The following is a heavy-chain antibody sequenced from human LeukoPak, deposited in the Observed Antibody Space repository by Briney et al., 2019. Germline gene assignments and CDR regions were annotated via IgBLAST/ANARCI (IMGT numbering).Heavy chain of an antibody. CDR2: IFYDGSP. Sequence: SETLSLTCTVSSGSISNSNYYWGWIRQPPGKGLEWIGSIFYDGSPDYNPSLKSRVTISVDTSKNQFSLKVNSVTAADTAVYYCARTWELPRSLAYFDYWGQGTLVTVSS. D-gene: IGHD1-26*01. J-gene: IGHJ4*02. V-gene: IGHV4-39*01. CDR3: ARTWELPRSLAYFDY. CDR1: SGSISNSNYY.